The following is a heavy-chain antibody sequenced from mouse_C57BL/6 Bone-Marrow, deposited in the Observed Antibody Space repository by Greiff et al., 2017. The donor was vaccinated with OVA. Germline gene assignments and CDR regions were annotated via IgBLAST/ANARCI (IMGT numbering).Heavy chain of an antibody. Sequence: EVMLVESGGDLVKPGGSLKLSCAASGFTFSSYGMSWVRQTPDKRLEWVATISSGGSYTYYPDSVKGRFTISRDNAKNTLYLQMSSLKSEDTAMYYCASLYYYGSSSHWYFDVWGTGTTVTVSS. CDR2: ISSGGSYT. D-gene: IGHD1-1*01. CDR1: GFTFSSYG. CDR3: ASLYYYGSSSHWYFDV. V-gene: IGHV5-6*01. J-gene: IGHJ1*03.